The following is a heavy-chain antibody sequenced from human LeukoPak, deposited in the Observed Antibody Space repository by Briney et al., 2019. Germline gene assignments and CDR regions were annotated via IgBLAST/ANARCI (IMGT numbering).Heavy chain of an antibody. V-gene: IGHV3-20*04. CDR1: GFTFHDYG. D-gene: IGHD3-10*01. Sequence: GGSLRLSCAASGFTFHDYGMSWVRQSPGKGLEWVSGINWNGDRTGYADPVKGRFTISRDNAKKSLYLQMNSLRAEDTALYYCARRDYYGSGSPDSWGQGTLVTVSS. CDR2: INWNGDRT. J-gene: IGHJ4*02. CDR3: ARRDYYGSGSPDS.